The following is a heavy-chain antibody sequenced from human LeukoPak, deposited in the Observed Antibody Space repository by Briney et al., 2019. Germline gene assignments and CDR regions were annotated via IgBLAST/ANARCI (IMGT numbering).Heavy chain of an antibody. Sequence: GEPLKISCKGSGSTFTTNWIGWVRQMPGKGLEWMGIIFPADSDTKYSPSFQGQATMSADKSISTAYLQWSSLKASDTATDYCARQGGYCSGNCCGGAFDIWGQGTVVTVSS. CDR3: ARQGGYCSGNCCGGAFDI. V-gene: IGHV5-51*01. CDR2: IFPADSDT. J-gene: IGHJ3*02. CDR1: GSTFTTNW. D-gene: IGHD2-15*01.